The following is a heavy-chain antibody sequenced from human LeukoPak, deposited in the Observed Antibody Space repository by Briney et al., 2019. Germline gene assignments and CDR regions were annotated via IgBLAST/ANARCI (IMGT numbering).Heavy chain of an antibody. J-gene: IGHJ4*02. V-gene: IGHV3-7*01. CDR1: GFTSSSYW. CDR3: ARNGGYSYGYAFDY. Sequence: GGSLRLSCAASGFTSSSYWMSWVRQAPGKGLEWVANIKQDGSEKYYVDSVKGRFTISRDNAKNSLYLQMNSLRAEDTAVYYCARNGGYSYGYAFDYWGQGTLVTVSS. D-gene: IGHD5-18*01. CDR2: IKQDGSEK.